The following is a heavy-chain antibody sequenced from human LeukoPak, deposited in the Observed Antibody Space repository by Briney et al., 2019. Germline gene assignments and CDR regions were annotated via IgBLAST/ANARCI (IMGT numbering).Heavy chain of an antibody. CDR2: ISSSGSDI. Sequence: GGSLRLSCAASGFTFSNYEMHWVRQAPGKGLEWVSYISSSGSDIYYADSVKGRFTISRDNAKNSLYLQMSSLRAEDTAVYYCARDGVVITTGYWFDPWGQGTLVTVSS. D-gene: IGHD3-22*01. CDR3: ARDGVVITTGYWFDP. V-gene: IGHV3-48*03. J-gene: IGHJ5*02. CDR1: GFTFSNYE.